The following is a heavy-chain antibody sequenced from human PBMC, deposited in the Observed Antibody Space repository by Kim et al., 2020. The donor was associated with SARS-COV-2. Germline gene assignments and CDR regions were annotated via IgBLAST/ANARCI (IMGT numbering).Heavy chain of an antibody. V-gene: IGHV1-69*13. CDR2: IIPIFGTA. Sequence: SVKVSCKASGGTFNTYAISWVRQAPGQGLEWMGGIIPIFGTASYTQNFQGRVTITAHESTTTAYMELSSLRSEDTAVYYCAREGSSSLSGDYFYGMDVWGQGTTVTVSS. J-gene: IGHJ6*02. CDR3: AREGSSSLSGDYFYGMDV. CDR1: GGTFNTYA. D-gene: IGHD2-2*01.